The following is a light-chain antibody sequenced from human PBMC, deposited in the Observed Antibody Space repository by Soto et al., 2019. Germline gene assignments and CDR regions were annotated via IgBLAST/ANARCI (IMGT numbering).Light chain of an antibody. CDR3: QQSHSIPIT. Sequence: DIQMTQSPSSLSASVGDRVTITCRASQPLNNFLSWYQRKPGKGPNLLIYATSTLQSGVPSRFSGRPSGTDFTLTISNVQPEDFATYYCQQSHSIPITFGLGTRLEI. CDR1: QPLNNF. V-gene: IGKV1-39*01. J-gene: IGKJ5*01. CDR2: ATS.